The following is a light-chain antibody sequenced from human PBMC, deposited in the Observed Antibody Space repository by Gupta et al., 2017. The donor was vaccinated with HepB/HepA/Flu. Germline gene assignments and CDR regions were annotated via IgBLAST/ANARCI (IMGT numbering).Light chain of an antibody. Sequence: DIQLTQSPSFLSASVGDRVTITCRASQGIGSYLAWYQQKPGIAPQLLIYATSTLLSGVPSRFSGTGSGXEFTLTXSSLQPEDFATYYCQHLTGGFTFGXGTKVEIK. J-gene: IGKJ3*01. V-gene: IGKV1-9*01. CDR2: ATS. CDR1: QGIGSY. CDR3: QHLTGGFT.